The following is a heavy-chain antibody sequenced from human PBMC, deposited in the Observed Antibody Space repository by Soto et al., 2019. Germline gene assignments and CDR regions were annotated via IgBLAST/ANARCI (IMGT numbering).Heavy chain of an antibody. J-gene: IGHJ4*02. Sequence: EVQLVESGGGLVQPGGSLRLSCAASGFTFSSYWMTWARQAPGKGLEWVASMNRDGSEERYVDSVEGRFTISRDNAKNSLFLQMNSLSPDDTAVYYCGRDAGRRFDYSGQGSLVTVSS. CDR1: GFTFSSYW. V-gene: IGHV3-7*01. CDR2: MNRDGSEE. CDR3: GRDAGRRFDY. D-gene: IGHD6-13*01.